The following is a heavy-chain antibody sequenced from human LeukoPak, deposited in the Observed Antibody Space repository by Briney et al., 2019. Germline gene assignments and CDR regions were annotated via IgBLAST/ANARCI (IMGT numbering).Heavy chain of an antibody. J-gene: IGHJ4*02. CDR3: ARGTIATGYYGLDY. CDR2: IYYSGST. V-gene: IGHV4-59*01. D-gene: IGHD3-9*01. CDR1: GGSTSSYY. Sequence: SETLSLTCTVSGGSTSSYYWSWIRQPPGKGLEWIGYIYYSGSTNYNPSLKSRVTISVDTSKNQFSLKLSSVTAADTAVYYCARGTIATGYYGLDYWGQGTLVTVSS.